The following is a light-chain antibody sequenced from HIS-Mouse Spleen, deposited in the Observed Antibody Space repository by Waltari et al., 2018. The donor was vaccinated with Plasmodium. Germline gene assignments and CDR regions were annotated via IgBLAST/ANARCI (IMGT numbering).Light chain of an antibody. V-gene: IGLV1-44*01. Sequence: QSVLPQPPSASGTPGQRVPISCSGSISSIGSNTVNWYQQLPGTAPKLLIYSNNQRPSGVPDRFSGSKSGTSASLAISGLQSEDEADYYCAAWDDSLNGVVFAGGTKLTVL. CDR1: ISSIGSNT. CDR2: SNN. J-gene: IGLJ2*01. CDR3: AAWDDSLNGVV.